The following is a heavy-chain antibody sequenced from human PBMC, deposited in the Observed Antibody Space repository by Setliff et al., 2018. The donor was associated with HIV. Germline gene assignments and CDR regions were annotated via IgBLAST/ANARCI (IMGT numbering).Heavy chain of an antibody. J-gene: IGHJ4*02. CDR2: INHSGNT. D-gene: IGHD3-3*01. CDR1: GGSFSGFY. Sequence: SETLSLTCAVYGGSFSGFYWNWIRQPPGKGLEWIGQINHSGNTNYNPSLKSRVTISVDRSKNQFSLRLSSVAAGDTAVYYCARSIVPVASGYYYFEYWGQGTLVTVSS. CDR3: ARSIVPVASGYYYFEY. V-gene: IGHV4-34*01.